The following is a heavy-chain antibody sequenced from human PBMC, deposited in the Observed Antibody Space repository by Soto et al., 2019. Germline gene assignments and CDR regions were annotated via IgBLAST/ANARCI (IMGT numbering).Heavy chain of an antibody. CDR2: IKSKTDGGAT. CDR1: GFTFSNAW. Sequence: PGGSLRLSCAASGFTFSNAWMSWVRQATGKGLEWVGRIKSKTDGGATDYAAPVKGRFTISRDDSKNTLYLQMNSLKTEDTAVYYCTTGGDYDYYYMDVWGKGTTVTVSS. D-gene: IGHD4-17*01. J-gene: IGHJ6*03. CDR3: TTGGDYDYYYMDV. V-gene: IGHV3-15*01.